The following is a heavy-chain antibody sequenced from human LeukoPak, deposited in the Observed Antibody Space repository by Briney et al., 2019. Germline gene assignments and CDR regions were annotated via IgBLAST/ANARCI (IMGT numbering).Heavy chain of an antibody. Sequence: SETLSLTCTVSDDSISDYYRGWIRQPPGKGLEWIGYFYNSGSSTYNPSLKSRVTISADTSKNHFSLKLNSVTTADTAVYYCTRGAGWLIDYWGQGILVTVSS. D-gene: IGHD3-16*01. J-gene: IGHJ4*02. CDR2: FYNSGSS. V-gene: IGHV4-59*01. CDR1: DDSISDYY. CDR3: TRGAGWLIDY.